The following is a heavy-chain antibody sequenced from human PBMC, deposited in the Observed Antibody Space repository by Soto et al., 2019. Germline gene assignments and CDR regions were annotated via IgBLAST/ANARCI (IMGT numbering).Heavy chain of an antibody. CDR1: GFTFSSYD. CDR2: IWYDGSDK. CDR3: AREKRDVFEV. D-gene: IGHD6-25*01. J-gene: IGHJ3*01. Sequence: GGSLRLSCAASGFTFSSYDMHWVRQAPGKGLEWVALIWYDGSDKYYADSVKGRFTVSRDNSENTLYLQMNSLRADDTAVYYCAREKRDVFEVWGQGTLVTGSS. V-gene: IGHV3-33*01.